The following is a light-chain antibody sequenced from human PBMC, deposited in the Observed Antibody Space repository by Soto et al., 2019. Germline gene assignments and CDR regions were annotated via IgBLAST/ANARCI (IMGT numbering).Light chain of an antibody. Sequence: DIVMTQSPDSLAVSLGERATINCKSSQSILYSSNNKNYLAWYQQKPGQPPKLLIYCASTRESGVPDRFSGSGSGTDFTLAISSLQAEDVAVYYCQQYHTSPRTFGQGTKVEI. CDR2: CAS. J-gene: IGKJ1*01. CDR3: QQYHTSPRT. CDR1: QSILYSSNNKNY. V-gene: IGKV4-1*01.